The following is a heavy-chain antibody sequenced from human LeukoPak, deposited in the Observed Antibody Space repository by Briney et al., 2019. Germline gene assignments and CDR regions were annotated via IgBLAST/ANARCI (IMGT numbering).Heavy chain of an antibody. CDR1: GGTFSSYA. D-gene: IGHD2-15*01. V-gene: IGHV1-69*05. J-gene: IGHJ3*02. Sequence: SVKVSCKASGGTFSSYAISWVRQAPGQGLEWMGRIIPIFGTADYAQKFQGRVTITTDESTSTAYMELSSLRSEDTAVYYCARDPVVVAAWYAFDIWGQGTMVTVSS. CDR2: IIPIFGTA. CDR3: ARDPVVVAAWYAFDI.